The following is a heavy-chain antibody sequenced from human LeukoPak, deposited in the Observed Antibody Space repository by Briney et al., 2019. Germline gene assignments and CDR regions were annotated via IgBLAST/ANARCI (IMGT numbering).Heavy chain of an antibody. CDR2: IYSGGST. D-gene: IGHD1-26*01. CDR1: GFTVSSNY. CDR3: ARVCSYREGAFDI. J-gene: IGHJ3*02. Sequence: GGSLRLSCAASGFTVSSNYMSWVRQAPGKGLEWVSVIYSGGSTYYADSVKGRFTISRDNSKNTLYLQMNSLRAEDTAVYYCARVCSYREGAFDIWGQGTMVTVSS. V-gene: IGHV3-66*02.